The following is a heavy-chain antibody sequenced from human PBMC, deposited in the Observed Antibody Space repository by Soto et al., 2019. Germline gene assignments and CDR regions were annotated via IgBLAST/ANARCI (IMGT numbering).Heavy chain of an antibody. CDR1: GGTLTNFINYP. Sequence: QVQLVQAGAEVMQPGSSVKVSCKPSGGTLTNFINYPINWVRQSPGQGLEWMGGIVPNIGTVNYAQKFQGRVTMTAAKSTGTVYMELSSLRSDDSALYYCARRKPAGFLRYFDNWGQGTLVTVSS. CDR2: IVPNIGTV. D-gene: IGHD6-19*01. J-gene: IGHJ4*02. CDR3: ARRKPAGFLRYFDN. V-gene: IGHV1-69*06.